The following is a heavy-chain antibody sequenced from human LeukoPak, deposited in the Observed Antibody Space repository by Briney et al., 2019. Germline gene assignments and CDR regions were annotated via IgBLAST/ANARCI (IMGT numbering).Heavy chain of an antibody. D-gene: IGHD3-16*01. J-gene: IGHJ4*02. V-gene: IGHV3-74*03. CDR3: VRGSYGWAGTDY. Sequence: GGSLRLSCVASGFTFSSHWMHWVRQAPGKGLVWVSRLSNDETYIEYADSVKGRFTISRDNAKNMLYLQMNSLRVDDTAVCYCVRGSYGWAGTDYWGQGTLVTVSS. CDR1: GFTFSSHW. CDR2: LSNDETYI.